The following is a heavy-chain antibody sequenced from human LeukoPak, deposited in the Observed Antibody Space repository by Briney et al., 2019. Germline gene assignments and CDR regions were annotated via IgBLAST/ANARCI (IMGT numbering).Heavy chain of an antibody. CDR1: GFTFSSYS. J-gene: IGHJ4*02. V-gene: IGHV3-21*01. CDR3: ARFSGYCSGGSCYSDY. Sequence: GGSLRLSCAASGFTFSSYSMNWVRQAPGKGLEWVSSISSSSSYIYYADSVKGRFTISRDNAKNSLYLQMNSLRAEDTAVYYCARFSGYCSGGSCYSDYWGQGTLVTVSS. D-gene: IGHD2-15*01. CDR2: ISSSSSYI.